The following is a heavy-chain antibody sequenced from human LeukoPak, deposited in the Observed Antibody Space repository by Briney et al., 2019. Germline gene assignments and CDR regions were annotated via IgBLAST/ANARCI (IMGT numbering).Heavy chain of an antibody. CDR2: IYPGDSET. V-gene: IGHV5-51*01. CDR1: GYSFTSYW. CDR3: ARHWNYYGSENGGDAFDI. D-gene: IGHD3-10*01. J-gene: IGHJ3*02. Sequence: GASLKISCKGNGYSFTSYWIAWVRPMPGKGLEWMGIIYPGDSETRYSPSFQGQVTISVDKSISAAYLQWSSLKASDTAIYYCARHWNYYGSENGGDAFDIWGQGTMVTVSS.